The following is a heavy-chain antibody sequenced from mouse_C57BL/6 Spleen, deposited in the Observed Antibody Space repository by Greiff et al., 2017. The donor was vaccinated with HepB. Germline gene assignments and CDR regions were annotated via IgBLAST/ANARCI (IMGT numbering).Heavy chain of an antibody. D-gene: IGHD2-4*01. V-gene: IGHV1-50*01. CDR2: IDPSDSYT. J-gene: IGHJ4*01. CDR1: GYTFTSYW. Sequence: VQLQQSGAELVKPGASVKLSCKASGYTFTSYWMQWVKQRPGQGLEWIGEIDPSDSYTNYNQKFKGKATLTVDTSASTAYMQLSSLTSEDSAVYYCARRLIYYDYDDYAMDYWGQGTSVTVSS. CDR3: ARRLIYYDYDDYAMDY.